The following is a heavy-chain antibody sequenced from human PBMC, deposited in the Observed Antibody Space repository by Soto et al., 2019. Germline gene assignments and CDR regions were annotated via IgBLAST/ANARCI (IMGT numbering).Heavy chain of an antibody. J-gene: IGHJ3*01. D-gene: IGHD7-27*01. CDR3: VKSGRNWVAFNF. CDR1: GFILNNYA. CDR2: IGGTHGDSDGVS. V-gene: IGHV3-23*01. Sequence: VQLLESGGDLVQPGGSLRLSCVASGFILNNYAMSWVRQAPGKGLEWVSTIGGTHGDSDGVSWYEDSVKGRFTISRDSSANTLFLYMENWRSEDSALYYFVKSGRNWVAFNFLGQGTTIVVSP.